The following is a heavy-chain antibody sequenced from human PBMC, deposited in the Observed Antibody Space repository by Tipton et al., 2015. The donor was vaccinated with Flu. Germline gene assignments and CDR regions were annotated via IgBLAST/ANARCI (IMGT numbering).Heavy chain of an antibody. D-gene: IGHD3-10*01. V-gene: IGHV3-53*01. Sequence: SLRLSCAVSGFTVNSYYMSWVRQAPGKGLEWVSVLYTGGGTTYADSVKGRFTISRDDSKNTLYLQMNSLRAEDTAVYYCTRGGGRLDWFDPWGQGALVIVSS. CDR2: LYTGGGT. CDR3: TRGGGRLDWFDP. CDR1: GFTVNSYY. J-gene: IGHJ5*02.